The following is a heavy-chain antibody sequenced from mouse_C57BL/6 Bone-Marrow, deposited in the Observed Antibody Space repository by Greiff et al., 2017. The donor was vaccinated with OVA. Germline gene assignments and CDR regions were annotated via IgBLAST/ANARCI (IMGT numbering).Heavy chain of an antibody. J-gene: IGHJ2*01. CDR2: INPYNGGP. V-gene: IGHV1-19*01. Sequence: VHVKQSGPVLVKPGASVKMSCKASGYTFTDYYMNWVKQSPGKSLEWIGVINPYNGGPSYNQKFKGKATLTVDKSSSTAYMELNSLTAEDSAVYYGARSGYSNYADYWGQGTTLTVSS. D-gene: IGHD2-5*01. CDR1: GYTFTDYY. CDR3: ARSGYSNYADY.